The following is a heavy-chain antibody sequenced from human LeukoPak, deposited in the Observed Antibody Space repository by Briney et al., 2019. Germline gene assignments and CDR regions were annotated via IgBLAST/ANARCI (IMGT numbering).Heavy chain of an antibody. Sequence: PGGSLRLSCSASGFISSTSAMSWFRQAPGKGLEWVGFIRSKAYGGTTEYAASVKGRFTISRDDSKSIAFLQMNSLKTEDTAVYYCTRGGGSYPRVRAFDIWGHGTMVTVSS. CDR2: IRSKAYGGTT. D-gene: IGHD1-26*01. CDR1: GFISSTSA. V-gene: IGHV3-49*03. J-gene: IGHJ3*02. CDR3: TRGGGSYPRVRAFDI.